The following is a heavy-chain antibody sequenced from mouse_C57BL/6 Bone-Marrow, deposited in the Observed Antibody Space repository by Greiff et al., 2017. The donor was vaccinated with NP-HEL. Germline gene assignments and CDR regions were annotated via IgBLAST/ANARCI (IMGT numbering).Heavy chain of an antibody. CDR2: IRLKSDNYAT. V-gene: IGHV6-3*01. CDR3: TGGYSRGYFDV. J-gene: IGHJ1*03. CDR1: GFTFSNYW. Sequence: EVQGVESGGGLVQPGGSMKLSCVASGFTFSNYWMNWVRQSPEKGLEWVAQIRLKSDNYATHYAESVKGRFTISRDDSKSSVYLQMNNLRAEDTGIYYCTGGYSRGYFDVWGTGTTVTVSS. D-gene: IGHD3-1*01.